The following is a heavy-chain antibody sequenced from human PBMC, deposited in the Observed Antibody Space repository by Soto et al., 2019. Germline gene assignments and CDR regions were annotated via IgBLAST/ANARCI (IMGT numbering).Heavy chain of an antibody. J-gene: IGHJ4*02. CDR1: GFTYSTYT. V-gene: IGHV3-53*01. CDR2: IYSDGTT. CDR3: ARDPYGPYDDY. D-gene: IGHD3-10*01. Sequence: GGSLRLSCAASGFTYSTYTMHWVRQAPGKGLEWVSVIYSDGTTYYADSVKGRFTISRDNSKNTLYLQMNSLRAEDTAIYYCARDPYGPYDDYWGQGTLVTVSS.